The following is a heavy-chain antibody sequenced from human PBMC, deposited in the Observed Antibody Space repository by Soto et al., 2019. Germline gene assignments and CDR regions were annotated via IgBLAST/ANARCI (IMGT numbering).Heavy chain of an antibody. Sequence: SETLSLTCTVSGGSISSYYWSGIRQRPGKGLEWIGYIYYTGRNNYNPSLKSRVTISVDTSKNQFYLKLSSVTAADTAVYYCAREVAGTDYWGQGNLVTV. V-gene: IGHV4-59*13. D-gene: IGHD6-19*01. CDR1: GGSISSYY. J-gene: IGHJ4*02. CDR2: IYYTGRN. CDR3: AREVAGTDY.